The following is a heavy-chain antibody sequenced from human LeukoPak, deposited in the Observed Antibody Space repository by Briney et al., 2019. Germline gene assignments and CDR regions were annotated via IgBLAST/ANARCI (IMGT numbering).Heavy chain of an antibody. Sequence: PGGSLRLSCEVSGFTFTDYWMNWVRQAPGKGPEWVASIRQDGSEKTYVDSVKGRFTISRDNTKNSLSLQLNGPRAEDTAVYYCARDGTAAGLYFDLWGQGTLVTVSS. J-gene: IGHJ4*01. CDR2: IRQDGSEK. V-gene: IGHV3-7*01. CDR1: GFTFTDYW. CDR3: ARDGTAAGLYFDL. D-gene: IGHD6-13*01.